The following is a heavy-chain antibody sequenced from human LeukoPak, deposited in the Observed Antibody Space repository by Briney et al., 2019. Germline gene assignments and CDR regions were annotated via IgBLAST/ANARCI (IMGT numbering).Heavy chain of an antibody. CDR2: ISSSSSTI. V-gene: IGHV3-48*04. D-gene: IGHD6-13*01. CDR3: ARETDYYSSSCLDY. CDR1: GFPFSSYR. Sequence: PGGSLRLSCAASGFPFSSYRMNWVRQAPGKGLEWVSYISSSSSTIYYADSVKGRFTISRDNAKNSLYLQMNSLRAEDTAVYYCARETDYYSSSCLDYWGQGTLVTVSS. J-gene: IGHJ4*02.